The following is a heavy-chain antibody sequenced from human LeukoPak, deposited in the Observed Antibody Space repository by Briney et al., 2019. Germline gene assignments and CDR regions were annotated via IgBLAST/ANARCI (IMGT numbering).Heavy chain of an antibody. CDR2: IIPILGIA. J-gene: IGHJ4*02. Sequence: SVKVSCKASGYTFTNYAISWVRQAPGQGLEWMGRIIPILGIANYAQKFQGRVTITADKSTSTAYMELSSLRSEDTAVYYCASGGALAAADYWGQGTLVTVSS. V-gene: IGHV1-69*04. D-gene: IGHD6-13*01. CDR1: GYTFTNYA. CDR3: ASGGALAAADY.